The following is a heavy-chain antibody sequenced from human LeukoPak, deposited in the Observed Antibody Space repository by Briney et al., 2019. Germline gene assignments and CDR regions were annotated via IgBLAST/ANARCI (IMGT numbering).Heavy chain of an antibody. CDR1: GFTFSSYW. Sequence: GGSLRLSCAASGFTFSSYWMIWVRQAPGKGLEWVANIKQDGSEIYYVDSVKGRFTISRDNAKNTLYLQMNSLRAEDTAVYYCARETPTLLWLHGAFDIWGQGTMVTVSS. V-gene: IGHV3-7*03. CDR2: IKQDGSEI. CDR3: ARETPTLLWLHGAFDI. J-gene: IGHJ3*02. D-gene: IGHD5-18*01.